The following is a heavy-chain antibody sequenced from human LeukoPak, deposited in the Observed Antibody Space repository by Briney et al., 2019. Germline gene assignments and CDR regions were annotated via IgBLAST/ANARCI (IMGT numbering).Heavy chain of an antibody. CDR1: GYGFTSYW. CDR3: ATLYSSGWYVDYYFDY. CDR2: IYPGDSDT. J-gene: IGHJ4*02. D-gene: IGHD6-19*01. Sequence: GESLKISCKGSGYGFTSYWIGWVRQMPGKGLEWMGIIYPGDSDTRYSPSFQGQVTISADKSISTAYLQWSSLKASDTAMYYCATLYSSGWYVDYYFDYWGQGTLVTVSS. V-gene: IGHV5-51*01.